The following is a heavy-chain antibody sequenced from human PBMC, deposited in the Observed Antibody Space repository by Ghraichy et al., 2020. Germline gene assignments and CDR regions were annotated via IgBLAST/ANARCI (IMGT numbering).Heavy chain of an antibody. CDR3: ARGRIDYYGMDV. CDR2: TYYRSKLVN. V-gene: IGHV6-1*01. CDR1: GDSVSSNSAA. J-gene: IGHJ6*02. Sequence: SQTLSITCAISGDSVSSNSAAWNWIRQSPSRGLEWLGRTYYRSKLVNEYAVSVRSRITIELDTSENQFSLQLSSVIPEDTAVYYCARGRIDYYGMDVWGQGTTVTVSS. D-gene: IGHD2/OR15-2a*01.